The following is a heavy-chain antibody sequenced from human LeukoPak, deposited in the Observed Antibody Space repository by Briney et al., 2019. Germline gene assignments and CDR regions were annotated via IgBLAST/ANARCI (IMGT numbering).Heavy chain of an antibody. V-gene: IGHV3-33*01. D-gene: IGHD4-23*01. CDR1: GFSFSNFG. Sequence: PGGSLRLSCTASGFSFSNFGMHWVRQAPGKGLEWVTLIYYDGTNRYYADSVKGRFTVSRDNSNNTVYLQMNSLRVEDTAVYYCARQTTVATDFWGQGTLDTVSS. CDR3: ARQTTVATDF. CDR2: IYYDGTNR. J-gene: IGHJ4*02.